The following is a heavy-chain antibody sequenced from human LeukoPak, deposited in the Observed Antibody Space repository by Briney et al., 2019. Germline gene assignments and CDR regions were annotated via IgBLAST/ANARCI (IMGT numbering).Heavy chain of an antibody. CDR2: IYYSGST. CDR3: ARDRVGATLVGRRENYYYMDV. D-gene: IGHD1-26*01. CDR1: GFTFSIYS. V-gene: IGHV4-59*01. Sequence: GSLTLSCAASGFTFSIYSMNWFRQAPGKGREGIGYIYYSGSTNYNPSLKSRLTISVDTFKNQFSPKLSSVTAADTAVYYCARDRVGATLVGRRENYYYMDVWGKGTKVTVSS. J-gene: IGHJ6*03.